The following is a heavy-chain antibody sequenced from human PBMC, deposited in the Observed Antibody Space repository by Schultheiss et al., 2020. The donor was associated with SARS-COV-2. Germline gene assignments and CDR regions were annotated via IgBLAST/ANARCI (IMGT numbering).Heavy chain of an antibody. Sequence: SETLSLTCTVYGGSISSYYWSWIRQPPGKGLEWIGYIYYSGSTNYNPSLKSRVTISVDTSKNQFSLKLSSVTAADTAVYYCARGLGSYGFLSAFDIWGQGTMVTVSS. D-gene: IGHD5-18*01. CDR2: IYYSGST. CDR1: GGSISSYY. CDR3: ARGLGSYGFLSAFDI. V-gene: IGHV4-59*12. J-gene: IGHJ3*02.